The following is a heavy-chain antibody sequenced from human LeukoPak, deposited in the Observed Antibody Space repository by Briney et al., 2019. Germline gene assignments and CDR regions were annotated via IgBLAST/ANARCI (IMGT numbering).Heavy chain of an antibody. J-gene: IGHJ4*02. D-gene: IGHD3-10*01. Sequence: ASVKVSCKASGYTFTGYYMHWARQAPGQGLAWMGWINPNSGGTNYAQKFQGRVTMTRDTSISTAYMELSRLRSDDTAVYYCARDYGSGSYYTVGYWGQGTLVTVSS. V-gene: IGHV1-2*02. CDR1: GYTFTGYY. CDR2: INPNSGGT. CDR3: ARDYGSGSYYTVGY.